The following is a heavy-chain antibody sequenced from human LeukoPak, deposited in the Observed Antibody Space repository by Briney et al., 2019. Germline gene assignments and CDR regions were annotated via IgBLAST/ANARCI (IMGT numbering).Heavy chain of an antibody. V-gene: IGHV1-2*02. J-gene: IGHJ5*02. CDR2: INPNSGGT. Sequence: ASVKVSCKASGYTFTSYGISWVRQAPGQGLEWMGWINPNSGGTNYAQKFQGRVTMTRDTSISTAYMELSRLRSDDTAVYYCARELSITGTTSWFDPWGQGTLVTASS. CDR1: GYTFTSYG. D-gene: IGHD1-7*01. CDR3: ARELSITGTTSWFDP.